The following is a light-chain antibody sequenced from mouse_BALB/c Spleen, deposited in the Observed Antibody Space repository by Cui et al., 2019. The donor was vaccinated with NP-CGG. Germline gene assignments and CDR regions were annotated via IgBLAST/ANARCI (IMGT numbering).Light chain of an antibody. J-gene: IGLJ1*01. CDR3: ALWYSNHWV. V-gene: IGLV1*01. CDR1: IGAVTTSNY. Sequence: QAVVTQDSALTTSPGETVTVTCRSSIGAVTTSNYANWVQEKPDHLFTGLIGGTNNRAPGVPARFSGSLIGDKAALTITGAQTEDEAIYFCALWYSNHWVFGGGTKLTVL. CDR2: GTN.